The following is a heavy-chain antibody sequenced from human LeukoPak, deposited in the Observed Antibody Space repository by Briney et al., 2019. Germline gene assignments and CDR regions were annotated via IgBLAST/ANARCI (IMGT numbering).Heavy chain of an antibody. J-gene: IGHJ6*02. CDR3: ARALEGPVSRYYYYYYGMDV. V-gene: IGHV3-33*01. CDR2: IWYDGSNK. CDR1: GFTFSSYG. D-gene: IGHD3-16*02. Sequence: GGSLRLSCAASGFTFSSYGMHWVRKAPGKGLEWVAVIWYDGSNKYYADSVKGRFTISRDNSKNTLYLQMNSLRAEDTAVYYCARALEGPVSRYYYYYYGMDVWGQGTTVTVSS.